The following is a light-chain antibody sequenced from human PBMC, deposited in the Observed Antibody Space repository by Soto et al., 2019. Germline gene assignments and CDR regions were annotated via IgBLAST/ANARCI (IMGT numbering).Light chain of an antibody. CDR2: GAS. CDR3: QQSYRSPYT. Sequence: IQMTQSPSSLSASIGDRVTVTCRASQSINIYLNWYQQKPGKAPTLLIYGASSLQSGVPSRFSGGGSRTDFTLTISSLQPEDFATYYCQQSYRSPYTFGQGTKLEIK. V-gene: IGKV1-39*01. CDR1: QSINIY. J-gene: IGKJ2*01.